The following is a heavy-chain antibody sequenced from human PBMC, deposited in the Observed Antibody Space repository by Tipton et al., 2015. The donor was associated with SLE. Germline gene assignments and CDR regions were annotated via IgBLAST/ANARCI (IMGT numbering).Heavy chain of an antibody. CDR3: ARDLRSGGYYYYYYMDV. V-gene: IGHV4-39*07. J-gene: IGHJ6*03. Sequence: LRLSCTVSGDSITSSSFHWGWVRRPPGKGLEWIGTTYYSGSTYYNPSLKSRVTISVDTSKNQFSLKLSSVTAADTAVYYCARDLRSGGYYYYYYMDVWGKGTTVTVSS. CDR2: TYYSGST. D-gene: IGHD1-14*01. CDR1: GDSITSSSFH.